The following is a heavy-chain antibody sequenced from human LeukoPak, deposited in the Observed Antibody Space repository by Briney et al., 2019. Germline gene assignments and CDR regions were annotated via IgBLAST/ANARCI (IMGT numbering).Heavy chain of an antibody. CDR1: GGTFSSYA. D-gene: IGHD3-10*01. CDR3: ASCWLSGSGSPCDY. CDR2: IIPIFGTA. J-gene: IGHJ4*02. V-gene: IGHV1-69*05. Sequence: SVKVSCKASGGTFSSYAISWVRQAPGQGLEWMGGIIPIFGTANYAQKFQGRVTITTDEPTSTAYMELSSLRSEDTAVYYCASCWLSGSGSPCDYWGQGTLVTVSS.